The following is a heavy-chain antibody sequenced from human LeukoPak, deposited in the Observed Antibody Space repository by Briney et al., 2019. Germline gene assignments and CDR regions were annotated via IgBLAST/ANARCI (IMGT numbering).Heavy chain of an antibody. CDR1: Y. CDR2: INPSGGST. D-gene: IGHD6-6*01. Sequence: YMHXVRQAPGQXLEWMGIINPSGGSTSYAQKFQGRVTMTRDTSTSTVYMELSSLRSEDTAVYYCAGEYSSSSGSSGLPDYWGQGTLVTVSS. J-gene: IGHJ4*02. CDR3: AGEYSSSSGSSGLPDY. V-gene: IGHV1-46*01.